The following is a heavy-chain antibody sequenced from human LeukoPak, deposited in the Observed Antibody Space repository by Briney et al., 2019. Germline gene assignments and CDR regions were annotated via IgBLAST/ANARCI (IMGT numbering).Heavy chain of an antibody. V-gene: IGHV4-39*01. Sequence: SETLSLTCTASGGSISSSSYYWGWIRQPPGKGLEWIGSIYYSGSTSYNPSLKSRVTISVDTSKNQFSLKLSSVTAADTAVYYCARGVTLIVVVIHGWYFDLWGRGTVFTVSS. J-gene: IGHJ2*01. CDR1: GGSISSSSYY. CDR3: ARGVTLIVVVIHGWYFDL. D-gene: IGHD3-22*01. CDR2: IYYSGST.